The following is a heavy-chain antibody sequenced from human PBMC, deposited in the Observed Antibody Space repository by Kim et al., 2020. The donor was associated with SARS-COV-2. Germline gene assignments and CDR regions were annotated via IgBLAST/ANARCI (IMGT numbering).Heavy chain of an antibody. Sequence: ASVKVSCKASGYTFTRYYIHWVRQAPGQGLEWVGWINPNDGGTKYPQKFQDRVAMTRDTSITTAYLELRRLRSDDTAVYYCARLPGLATYYDFWSGDGVDVWGQGTMVTVSS. J-gene: IGHJ6*02. V-gene: IGHV1-2*02. CDR1: GYTFTRYY. CDR2: INPNDGGT. CDR3: ARLPGLATYYDFWSGDGVDV. D-gene: IGHD3-3*01.